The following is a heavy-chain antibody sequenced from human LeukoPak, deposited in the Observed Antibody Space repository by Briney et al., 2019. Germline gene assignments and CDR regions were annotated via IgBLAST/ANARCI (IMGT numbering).Heavy chain of an antibody. CDR3: AKDGRSARLGYYFDY. V-gene: IGHV3-30*18. J-gene: IGHJ4*02. CDR1: GFTFSSCG. Sequence: GRSLRLSCAASGFTFSSCGTHWVRQAPGKGLEWVAVISHDGSNKYYADSVKGRFTISRDNFKNTLYLHMSSLRAEDTALYYCAKDGRSARLGYYFDYWGQGTLVSVSS. CDR2: ISHDGSNK. D-gene: IGHD2-15*01.